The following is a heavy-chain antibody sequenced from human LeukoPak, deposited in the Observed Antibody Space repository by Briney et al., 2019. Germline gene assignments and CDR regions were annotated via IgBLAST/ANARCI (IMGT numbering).Heavy chain of an antibody. J-gene: IGHJ3*02. D-gene: IGHD6-13*01. Sequence: GGSLRLSCAASGFTFSSYAMHWVRQAPGKGLEWVAVISYDGSNKYYADSVKGQFTISRDNSKNTLYLQMNSLRAEDTAVYYCARDYSSSWSRSAFDIWGQGTMVTVSS. CDR3: ARDYSSSWSRSAFDI. CDR1: GFTFSSYA. CDR2: ISYDGSNK. V-gene: IGHV3-30*04.